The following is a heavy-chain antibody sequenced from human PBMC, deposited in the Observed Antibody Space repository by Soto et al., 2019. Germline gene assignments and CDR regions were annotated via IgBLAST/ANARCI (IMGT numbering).Heavy chain of an antibody. CDR3: ARERRDGYKHYFDY. V-gene: IGHV4-59*01. CDR2: IYYSGST. J-gene: IGHJ4*02. D-gene: IGHD5-12*01. Sequence: QVQLQESGPGLVKPSETLSLMCTVSGGSISSYYWSWIRQPPGKGLEWIGYIYYSGSTNYNPSLKSRVNRSVDTSKNQFCLKLSSVTAADTAVYYCARERRDGYKHYFDYWGQGTLVTVSS. CDR1: GGSISSYY.